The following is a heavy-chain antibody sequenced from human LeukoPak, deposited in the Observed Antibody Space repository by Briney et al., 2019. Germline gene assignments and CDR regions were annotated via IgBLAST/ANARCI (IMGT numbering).Heavy chain of an antibody. Sequence: GASVKVSCKASGYTFTGYYMHWVRQAPGQGLEWMGWINPNSGGTNYAQKFQGRVIMTRDTSTSTAYMELSRLSPDDTAVYYCACASGNYYNGNYFDYWGQGTLVTVSS. D-gene: IGHD3-10*01. J-gene: IGHJ4*02. CDR3: ACASGNYYNGNYFDY. CDR2: INPNSGGT. CDR1: GYTFTGYY. V-gene: IGHV1-2*02.